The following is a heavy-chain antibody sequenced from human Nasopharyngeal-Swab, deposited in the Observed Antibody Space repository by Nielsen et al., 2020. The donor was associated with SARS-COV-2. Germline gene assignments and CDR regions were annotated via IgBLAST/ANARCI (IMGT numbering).Heavy chain of an antibody. CDR1: GFTFSSYG. Sequence: GESLKISCAASGFTFSSYGMHWVRQAPGKGLEWVANIKQDGSEKYYVDSVKGRFTISRDNAKNSLYLQMNSLRAEDTAVYYCARDQGGGELLDYWGQGTLVTVSS. J-gene: IGHJ4*02. D-gene: IGHD1-26*01. CDR2: IKQDGSEK. CDR3: ARDQGGGELLDY. V-gene: IGHV3-7*01.